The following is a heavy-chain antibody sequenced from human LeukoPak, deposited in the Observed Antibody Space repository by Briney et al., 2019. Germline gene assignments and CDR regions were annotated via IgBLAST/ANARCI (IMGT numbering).Heavy chain of an antibody. CDR1: GYSFTSYW. D-gene: IGHD3-10*01. CDR3: ARLSELYGPGWFDP. V-gene: IGHV5-51*01. CDR2: ICPGDSDT. Sequence: GESLQISCKGSGYSFTSYWIGWVRQMPGKGLEWMGIICPGDSDTRYSPSFQGQVTISADKSISTAYLQWSSLKASDTAMYYCARLSELYGPGWFDPWGQGTLVTVSS. J-gene: IGHJ5*02.